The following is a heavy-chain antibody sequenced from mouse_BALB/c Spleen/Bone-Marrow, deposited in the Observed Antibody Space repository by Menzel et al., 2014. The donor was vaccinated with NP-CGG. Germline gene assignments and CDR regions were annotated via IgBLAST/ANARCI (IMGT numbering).Heavy chain of an antibody. J-gene: IGHJ4*01. CDR1: GFAFSRYW. CDR2: INPDSSTI. Sequence: EVKLVESGGGLVQPGGSLKLSCAASGFAFSRYWMSWVRQAQGKGLEWIGEINPDSSTINHTPALKDKFIFSRDNAKNTLDLQMSKGRSEDTAPDYYARRGYHGTMDYWGQGTSVTVSS. CDR3: ARRGYHGTMDY. D-gene: IGHD1-1*01. V-gene: IGHV4-1*02.